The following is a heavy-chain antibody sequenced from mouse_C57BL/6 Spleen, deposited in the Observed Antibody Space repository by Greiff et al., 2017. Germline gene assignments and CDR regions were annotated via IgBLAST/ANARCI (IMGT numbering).Heavy chain of an antibody. J-gene: IGHJ3*01. CDR3: ARSYGSGAWFAY. D-gene: IGHD1-1*01. V-gene: IGHV1-54*01. CDR2: INPGSGGT. Sequence: QVQLQQSGAELVRPGTSVKVSCKASGYAFTNYLIEWVKQRPGQGLEWIGVINPGSGGTNYNEKFKGKATLTADKSSSTAYMQLSSLTSEDSAVYFCARSYGSGAWFAYWGQGTLVTVSA. CDR1: GYAFTNYL.